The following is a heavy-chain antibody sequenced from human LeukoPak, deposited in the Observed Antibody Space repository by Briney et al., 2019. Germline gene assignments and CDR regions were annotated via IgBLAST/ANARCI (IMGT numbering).Heavy chain of an antibody. CDR1: GYTFTSYD. Sequence: ASVKVSCKASGYTFTSYDINWVRQATGQGLEWMGWMNPNSGNTGYAQKFQGRVTMTRNTSISTAYMELSSLRSEDTAVYYCARGRMVRGVIYYYYYGMDVWGQGTTITVSS. D-gene: IGHD3-10*01. CDR2: MNPNSGNT. J-gene: IGHJ6*02. V-gene: IGHV1-8*01. CDR3: ARGRMVRGVIYYYYYGMDV.